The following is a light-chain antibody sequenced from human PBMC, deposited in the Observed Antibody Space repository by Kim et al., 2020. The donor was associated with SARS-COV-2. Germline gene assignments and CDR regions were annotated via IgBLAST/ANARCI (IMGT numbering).Light chain of an antibody. Sequence: QSALTQPASVSGSPGQSITISCTGTSSDVGSYNLVSWYQHHPGKAPKVMIYEVSKRPSGVSNRFSGSTSGNTASLTISGLQVDDEADYYCCSYAGSSTYVFGTGTKVTVL. J-gene: IGLJ1*01. V-gene: IGLV2-23*02. CDR3: CSYAGSSTYV. CDR2: EVS. CDR1: SSDVGSYNL.